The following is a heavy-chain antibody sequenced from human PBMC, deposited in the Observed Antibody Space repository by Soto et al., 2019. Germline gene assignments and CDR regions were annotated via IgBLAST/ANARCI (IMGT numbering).Heavy chain of an antibody. CDR1: GFTFSSYS. V-gene: IGHV3-21*01. J-gene: IGHJ4*02. CDR3: ARLYPDILTGSNTALRDY. CDR2: ISSSSSYI. Sequence: PGGSLRLSCAASGFTFSSYSMNWFRQAPGKGLEWVSSISSSSSYIYYADSVKGRFTISRDNAKNSLYLQMNSLRAEDTAVYYCARLYPDILTGSNTALRDYWGQGTLVTVSS. D-gene: IGHD3-9*01.